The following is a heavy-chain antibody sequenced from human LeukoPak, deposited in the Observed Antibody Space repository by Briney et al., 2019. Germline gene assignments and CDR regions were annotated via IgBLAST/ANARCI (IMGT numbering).Heavy chain of an antibody. CDR3: TTTIAVAGTGYY. V-gene: IGHV3-15*01. Sequence: GGSLRLSCAASGFTFSNAWMSWVRQAPGKGLEWIGRIKSKTDGGTKDYAAPGKGRFTISRDDSKNTLYLQMNSLKTEDTAVYYCTTTIAVAGTGYYWGQGTLVTVSS. CDR2: IKSKTDGGTK. D-gene: IGHD6-19*01. CDR1: GFTFSNAW. J-gene: IGHJ4*02.